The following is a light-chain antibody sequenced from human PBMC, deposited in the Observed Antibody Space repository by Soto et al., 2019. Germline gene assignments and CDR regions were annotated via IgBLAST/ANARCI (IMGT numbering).Light chain of an antibody. Sequence: QSALTQPASVSGSPGQSITISCTGTSSDVGGYNYVSWYQQHPGKAPKPMIYDVSNRPSGVSNRFSGSKSGNTASLTISGLQAEDEADYYCSSYTSSSTQVFGTGTKLTVL. CDR1: SSDVGGYNY. CDR2: DVS. V-gene: IGLV2-14*01. CDR3: SSYTSSSTQV. J-gene: IGLJ1*01.